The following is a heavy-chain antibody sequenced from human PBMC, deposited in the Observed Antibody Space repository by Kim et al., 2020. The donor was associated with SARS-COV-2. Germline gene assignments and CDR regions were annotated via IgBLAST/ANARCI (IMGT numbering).Heavy chain of an antibody. D-gene: IGHD1-1*01. Sequence: GGSLRLSCAATGFTFSGYPMTWVRQAPGKGLEWVSRLSGNVGSKDNADSVTVKFRISRDNSNKDLSLQMNRLSAKDTATAYYDKAGTVGRG. CDR3: DKAGTVG. CDR1: GFTFSGYP. CDR2: LSGNVGSK. J-gene: IGHJ1*01. V-gene: IGHV3-23*01.